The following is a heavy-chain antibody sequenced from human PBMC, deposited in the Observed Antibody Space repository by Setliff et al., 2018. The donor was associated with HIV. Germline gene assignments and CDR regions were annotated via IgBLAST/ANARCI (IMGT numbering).Heavy chain of an antibody. CDR3: AKNRPMSGVVGAVGLYFDY. D-gene: IGHD1-26*01. CDR1: GFTFSSYA. Sequence: GGSLRLSCAASGFTFSSYAMSWVRQAPGKGLEWVSAISGSGGSTYYADSVKGRFTISRDNSKNTLYLQMNSLRAEDTAVYYCAKNRPMSGVVGAVGLYFDYWGQGTLVTV. J-gene: IGHJ4*02. CDR2: ISGSGGST. V-gene: IGHV3-23*01.